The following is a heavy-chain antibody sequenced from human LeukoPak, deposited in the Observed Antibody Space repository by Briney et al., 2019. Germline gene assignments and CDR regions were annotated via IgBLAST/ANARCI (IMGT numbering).Heavy chain of an antibody. V-gene: IGHV4-39*01. CDR2: IYYSEST. CDR3: ARHAEFADYQSHLTRFDY. CDR1: GGTISSSSYY. D-gene: IGHD4/OR15-4a*01. J-gene: IGHJ4*02. Sequence: SETLSLTCNVSGGTISSSSYYWGWIPQSPGKGLEWIGSIYYSESTYYNPSLKSRATISVDTSKNQFYLTLSSVTAAETALYYCARHAEFADYQSHLTRFDYWGQGTLVTVSS.